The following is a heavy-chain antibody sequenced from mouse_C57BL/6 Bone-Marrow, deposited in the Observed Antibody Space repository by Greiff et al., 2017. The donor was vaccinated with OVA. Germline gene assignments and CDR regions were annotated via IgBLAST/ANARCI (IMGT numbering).Heavy chain of an antibody. CDR3: TRDSYSNYPYYAMDY. J-gene: IGHJ4*01. Sequence: EVKLMESGAGLVKPGGSLKLSCAASGFTFSSYAMSWVRQTPEKRLEWVAYISSGGDYIYYADTVKGRFTISRDNARNTLYLQMSSLKSEDTAMYYCTRDSYSNYPYYAMDYWGQGTSVTVSS. CDR1: GFTFSSYA. CDR2: ISSGGDYI. D-gene: IGHD2-5*01. V-gene: IGHV5-9-1*02.